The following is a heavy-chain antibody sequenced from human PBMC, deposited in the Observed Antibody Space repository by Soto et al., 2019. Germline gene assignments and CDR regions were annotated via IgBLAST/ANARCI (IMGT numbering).Heavy chain of an antibody. J-gene: IGHJ5*01. V-gene: IGHV1-8*02. CDR2: MNPNSGNT. Sequence: AAEYVPCKASGYTFNNYDIHWVRQAPGHGLEWMGWMNPNSGNTGYAQNFRGRVTMTQNTAIGTAYMELSSLRSDDTATYYCTRAYGAETFDFWGQGTRVTVSS. CDR1: GYTFNNYD. CDR3: TRAYGAETFDF. D-gene: IGHD3-10*01.